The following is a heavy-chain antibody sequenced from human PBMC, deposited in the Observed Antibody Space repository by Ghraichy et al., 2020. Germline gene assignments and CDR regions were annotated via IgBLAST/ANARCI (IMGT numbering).Heavy chain of an antibody. Sequence: SQTLSLTCTVSGGSISSSSYYWGWIRQPPGKGLEWIGSIYYSGSTYYNPSLKSRVTISVDTSKNQFSLKLSSVTAADTAVYYCASDSSGYFPPARTFDYWGQGTLVTVSS. CDR1: GGSISSSSYY. V-gene: IGHV4-39*01. CDR3: ASDSSGYFPPARTFDY. D-gene: IGHD3-22*01. CDR2: IYYSGST. J-gene: IGHJ4*02.